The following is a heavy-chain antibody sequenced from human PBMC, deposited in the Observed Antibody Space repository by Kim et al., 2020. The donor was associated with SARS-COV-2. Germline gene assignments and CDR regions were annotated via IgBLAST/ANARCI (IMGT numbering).Heavy chain of an antibody. V-gene: IGHV3-21*01. CDR2: ISSSSSYI. Sequence: GGSLRLSCAASGFTFSSYSMNWVRQAPGKGLEWVSSISSSSSYIYYADSVKGRFTISRDNAKNSLYLQMNSLRAEDTAVYYCASGGYSSSWYSTYYYYGMDVWGQGTTVTVSS. D-gene: IGHD6-13*01. CDR3: ASGGYSSSWYSTYYYYGMDV. J-gene: IGHJ6*02. CDR1: GFTFSSYS.